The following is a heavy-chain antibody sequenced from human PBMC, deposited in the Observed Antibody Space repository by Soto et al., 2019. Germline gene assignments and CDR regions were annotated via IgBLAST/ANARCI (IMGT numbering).Heavy chain of an antibody. CDR2: IYPGDSDT. Sequence: GESLKISCKGSGHSFTTHWIAWVRQMPGKGLEWMGVIYPGDSDTRYSPSFQGQVTISADRSISTPYLQWRDLRASDTAKYFCVTESSSGYFEYWGQGTQVTFSS. CDR1: GHSFTTHW. CDR3: VTESSSGYFEY. J-gene: IGHJ4*02. V-gene: IGHV5-51*01. D-gene: IGHD6-6*01.